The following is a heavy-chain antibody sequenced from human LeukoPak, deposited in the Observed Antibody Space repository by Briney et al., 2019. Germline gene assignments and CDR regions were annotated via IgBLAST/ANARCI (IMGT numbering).Heavy chain of an antibody. D-gene: IGHD1-26*01. V-gene: IGHV3-72*01. J-gene: IGHJ6*03. CDR3: ARAFRIGGYYYYMDV. Sequence: GGSLRLSCAASGFTFSDHYMDWVRQAPGKGLEWVVRTRNKANSYTTEYAASVKGRFTISRDDSKNSLYLQMDSLKTEDTAVYYCARAFRIGGYYYYMDVWGKGTTVTVSS. CDR1: GFTFSDHY. CDR2: TRNKANSYTT.